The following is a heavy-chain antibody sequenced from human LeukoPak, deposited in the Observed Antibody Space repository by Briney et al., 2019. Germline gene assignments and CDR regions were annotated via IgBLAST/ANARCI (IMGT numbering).Heavy chain of an antibody. Sequence: SETLSLTCTVSGGSISSSSYYWGWIRQPPGKGLEWIGSIYYSGSTYYSPSLKSRVTISVDTSKNQFSLKLSSVTAADTAVYYCARGDTIFGVVNAFDIWGQGTMVTVSS. CDR3: ARGDTIFGVVNAFDI. CDR1: GGSISSSSYY. J-gene: IGHJ3*02. V-gene: IGHV4-39*07. D-gene: IGHD3-3*01. CDR2: IYYSGST.